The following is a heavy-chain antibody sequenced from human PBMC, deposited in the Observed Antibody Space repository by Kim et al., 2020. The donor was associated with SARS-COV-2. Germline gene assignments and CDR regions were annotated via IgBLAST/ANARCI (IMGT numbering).Heavy chain of an antibody. V-gene: IGHV4-39*01. CDR2: IYYSGST. D-gene: IGHD2-15*01. J-gene: IGHJ6*01. CDR1: GGSISSSSYY. CDR3: ASESVVVAARPHYYYG. Sequence: SETLSLTCTVSGGSISSSSYYWGWIRQPPGKGLEWIGNIYYSGSTYYNPSLKSRVTITIDTSKNQFSLKLSSVTAADTAVYYCASESVVVAARPHYYYG.